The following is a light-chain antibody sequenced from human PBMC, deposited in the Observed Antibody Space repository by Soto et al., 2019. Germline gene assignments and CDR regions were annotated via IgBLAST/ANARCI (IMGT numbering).Light chain of an antibody. CDR2: GAS. J-gene: IGKJ3*01. V-gene: IGKV3-15*01. CDR3: QQYNNWPFT. Sequence: EIVMTQSPATLSVSPGERATLSCRASQSVSSNLAWYQQKPGQAPRLLIYGASTRATGIPARFSGSGSGTEFTLTISSLQSEDLAVYYCQQYNNWPFTFGPGTNVDIK. CDR1: QSVSSN.